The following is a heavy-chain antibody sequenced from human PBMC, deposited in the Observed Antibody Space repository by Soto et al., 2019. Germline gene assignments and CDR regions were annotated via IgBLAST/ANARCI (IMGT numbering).Heavy chain of an antibody. D-gene: IGHD5-12*01. CDR2: ISSYNGDT. J-gene: IGHJ6*02. CDR1: GYTFTRTG. CDR3: AREGVAPYYYYGMDV. Sequence: GASVKGSWKASGYTFTRTGISWGRQAPGQGPEWMGWISSYNGDTNYAQTFQGRVTMTTDTSTSTAYMELRSLRSDDTAVYYCAREGVAPYYYYGMDVRGQGTPVTVSS. V-gene: IGHV1-18*01.